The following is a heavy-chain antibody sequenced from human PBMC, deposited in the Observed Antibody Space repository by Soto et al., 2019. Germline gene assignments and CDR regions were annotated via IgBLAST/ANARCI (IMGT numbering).Heavy chain of an antibody. CDR2: ISAYNGNT. J-gene: IGHJ4*02. CDR3: ARDRTYYYGSGSYFY. D-gene: IGHD3-10*01. Sequence: QVPLVQSGAEVKKPGASVKGSCKASGYTFTSYGISWVRQAPGQGLEWMGWISAYNGNTNYAQKLQGRVTMTTDTSTSTAYMVLRCLRSDDTAVYYCARDRTYYYGSGSYFYWGQGTLVTVSS. CDR1: GYTFTSYG. V-gene: IGHV1-18*01.